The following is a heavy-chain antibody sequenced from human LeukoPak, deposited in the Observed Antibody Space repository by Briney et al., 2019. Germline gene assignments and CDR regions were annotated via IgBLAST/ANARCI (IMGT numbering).Heavy chain of an antibody. J-gene: IGHJ3*02. D-gene: IGHD6-13*01. CDR1: GFTFSSYA. V-gene: IGHV3-23*01. Sequence: PGGSLRLSCAASGFTFSSYAMSWVRQAPGKGLEWVSAISGSGGSTYYADSVKGRVTIPRDNSKNTLYLQMNSLRAEDTAVYYCAKDRAPLVGAFDIWGQGTMVTVSS. CDR3: AKDRAPLVGAFDI. CDR2: ISGSGGST.